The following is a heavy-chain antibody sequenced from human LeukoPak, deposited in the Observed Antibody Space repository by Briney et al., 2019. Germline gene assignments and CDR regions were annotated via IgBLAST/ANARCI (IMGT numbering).Heavy chain of an antibody. J-gene: IGHJ3*02. CDR1: GYTLTELS. CDR3: ATGKRSHDAFDI. V-gene: IGHV1-24*01. D-gene: IGHD1-1*01. Sequence: ASVKVSCKVSGYTLTELSMHWVRQAPGKGLEWMGNFDPGDAETIYAQKFQGRLTMTEDRSTDTAYMELSSLRSEDTAVYYCATGKRSHDAFDIWGQGTLVTVSS. CDR2: FDPGDAET.